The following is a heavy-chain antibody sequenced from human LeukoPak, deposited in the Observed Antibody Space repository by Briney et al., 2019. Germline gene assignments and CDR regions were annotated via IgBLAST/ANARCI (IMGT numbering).Heavy chain of an antibody. V-gene: IGHV4-59*01. D-gene: IGHD2-2*01. CDR3: ARAGYCSSTSCYAGYFDY. CDR2: IYYSGST. Sequence: PSETLSLTCTVSGGSISSYYWSWIRQPPGKGLEWIGYIYYSGSTNYNPSLKSRVTISVNTSKNQFSLKLSSVTAADTAVYYCARAGYCSSTSCYAGYFDYWGQGTLVTVSS. CDR1: GGSISSYY. J-gene: IGHJ4*02.